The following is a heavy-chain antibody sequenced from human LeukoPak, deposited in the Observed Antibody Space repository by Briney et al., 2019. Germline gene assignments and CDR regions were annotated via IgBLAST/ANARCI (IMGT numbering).Heavy chain of an antibody. CDR3: ARYLPNGDLDY. CDR1: GFTVSSNY. V-gene: IGHV3-53*01. D-gene: IGHD4-17*01. CDR2: IYSGGST. Sequence: GGSLRLSCAASGFTVSSNYMSWVRQAPGKGLEWVSVIYSGGSTYYADSVKGRFTVSRDNSKNTLYLQMNSLRAEDTAVYYCARYLPNGDLDYWGQGTLVTVSS. J-gene: IGHJ4*02.